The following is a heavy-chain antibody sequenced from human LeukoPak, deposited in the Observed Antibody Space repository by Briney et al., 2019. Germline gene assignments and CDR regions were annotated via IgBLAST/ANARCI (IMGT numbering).Heavy chain of an antibody. CDR1: GGSISSYY. Sequence: SKALSLTCTVSGGSISSYYRSWIRQPPGKGLEWLGYIYYSGSTNYNSSFKSRVTILVYMSKNKFSLKLSSVTAADTAVYYCVRVGSRRRSSGFSYYYYYYMDVWGKGTTVTVS. J-gene: IGHJ6*03. CDR3: VRVGSRRRSSGFSYYYYYYMDV. V-gene: IGHV4-59*12. D-gene: IGHD1-26*01. CDR2: IYYSGST.